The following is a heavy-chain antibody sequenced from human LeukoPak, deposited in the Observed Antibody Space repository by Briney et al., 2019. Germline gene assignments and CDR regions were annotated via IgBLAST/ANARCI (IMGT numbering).Heavy chain of an antibody. V-gene: IGHV3-33*01. Sequence: PGGSLRLSCAVSGFTFSSYGMHWVRQAPGKGLEWVAFIWFDGSNKHYADSVKGRFTISRDNSEDTLYLQMNSLRAEDTAVYYCVRDPSGSGFVFDSWGQGALVTVSS. CDR2: IWFDGSNK. D-gene: IGHD1-1*01. CDR1: GFTFSSYG. CDR3: VRDPSGSGFVFDS. J-gene: IGHJ4*02.